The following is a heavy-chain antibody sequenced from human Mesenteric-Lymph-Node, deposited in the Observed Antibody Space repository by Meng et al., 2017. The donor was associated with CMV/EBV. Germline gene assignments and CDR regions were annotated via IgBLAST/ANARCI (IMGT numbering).Heavy chain of an antibody. CDR3: ASDYGGHGLVYDM. CDR2: IKQDGSEK. J-gene: IGHJ3*02. Sequence: GESLKISCTASGFTFSNYWITWVRQAPGRGLECVAKIKQDGSEKYFVDSVDGRFTISRDSAKNSVHLQMNTLRAEDTAVYFCASDYGGHGLVYDMWGQGTLVTVSS. CDR1: GFTFSNYW. D-gene: IGHD4-23*01. V-gene: IGHV3-7*01.